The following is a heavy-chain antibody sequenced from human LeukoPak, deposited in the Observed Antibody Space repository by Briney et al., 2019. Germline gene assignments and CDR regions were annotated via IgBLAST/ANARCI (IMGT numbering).Heavy chain of an antibody. Sequence: GGSLRLSCAASGFTFISYGMHWVRQAPGKGLEWVAFLRYDGSNKYYADSVKGRFTISRDNSKNTLYLQMNSLRAEDTAVYHCAKEYDILTGYYAFDIWGQGTMVTVSS. CDR1: GFTFISYG. CDR3: AKEYDILTGYYAFDI. CDR2: LRYDGSNK. V-gene: IGHV3-30*02. D-gene: IGHD3-9*01. J-gene: IGHJ3*02.